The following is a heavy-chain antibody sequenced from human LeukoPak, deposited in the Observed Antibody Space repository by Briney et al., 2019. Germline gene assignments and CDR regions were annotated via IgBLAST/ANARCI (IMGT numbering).Heavy chain of an antibody. CDR1: GGSISSGGYY. CDR3: ARVVPSCSSTSCYAFLFDY. J-gene: IGHJ4*02. D-gene: IGHD2-2*01. Sequence: SETLSLTCTVSGGSISSGGYYWSWIRQHPGKGLEWIGSIYYSGSTYYNPSLKSRVTISVDTSKNQFSLKLSSVTAADTAVYYCARVVPSCSSTSCYAFLFDYWGQGTLVTVSS. V-gene: IGHV4-39*07. CDR2: IYYSGST.